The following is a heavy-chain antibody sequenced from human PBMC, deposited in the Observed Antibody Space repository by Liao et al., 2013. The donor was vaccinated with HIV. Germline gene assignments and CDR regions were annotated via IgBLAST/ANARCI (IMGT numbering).Heavy chain of an antibody. Sequence: QVQLQESGSGLVKPSETLSLTCTVSGGPVSSYYWNWIRQPPGKGLEWIGFVHHSGDTNYNPSLKSRVTMSMDTSSNHFSLKLSSATSADTAVYYCATGGNFYDRSGYYYGSPLXFDSWGQGT. D-gene: IGHD3-22*01. CDR2: VHHSGDT. CDR1: GGPVSSYY. J-gene: IGHJ4*02. V-gene: IGHV4-59*02. CDR3: ATGGNFYDRSGYYYGSPLXFDS.